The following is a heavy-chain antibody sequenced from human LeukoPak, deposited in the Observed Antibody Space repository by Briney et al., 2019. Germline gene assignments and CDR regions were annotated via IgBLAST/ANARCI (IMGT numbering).Heavy chain of an antibody. CDR2: ISSSGNNI. CDR1: GFTFSDYY. Sequence: GGSLRLSCAASGFTFSDYYMSWIRQVPGKGLEWVSYISSSGNNIYYADSVKGRFTISRDNAKNSLYLQMTSLRVEDTAVYYCARDWAGGPHDHWGQGTLVTVSS. V-gene: IGHV3-11*04. CDR3: ARDWAGGPHDH. J-gene: IGHJ4*02. D-gene: IGHD3-10*01.